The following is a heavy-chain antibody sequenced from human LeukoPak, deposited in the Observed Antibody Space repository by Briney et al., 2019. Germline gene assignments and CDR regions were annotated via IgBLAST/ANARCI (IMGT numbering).Heavy chain of an antibody. CDR1: GGSISSYY. J-gene: IGHJ6*02. V-gene: IGHV4-59*01. Sequence: PSETLSLTCTVSGGSISSYYWSWIRQPPGKGLEWIGYIYYSGSTNYNPSLKSRVTISVDTSKNQFSLKLSSVTAADTAVYYCARDKEDYYYYYGMDVWGQGATVTVSS. CDR2: IYYSGST. CDR3: ARDKEDYYYYYGMDV.